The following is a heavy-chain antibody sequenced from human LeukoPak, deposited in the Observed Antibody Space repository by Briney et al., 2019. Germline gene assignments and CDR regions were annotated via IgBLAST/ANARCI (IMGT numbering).Heavy chain of an antibody. CDR3: AAYSSGWPAFLFDY. J-gene: IGHJ4*02. Sequence: SVKVPCKASGGTFSSYAISWVRQAPGQGLEWMGGIIPIFGTANYAQKFQGRVTITTDESTSTAYMELSSLRSEDTAVYYCAAYSSGWPAFLFDYWGQGTLVTVSS. CDR1: GGTFSSYA. D-gene: IGHD6-19*01. V-gene: IGHV1-69*05. CDR2: IIPIFGTA.